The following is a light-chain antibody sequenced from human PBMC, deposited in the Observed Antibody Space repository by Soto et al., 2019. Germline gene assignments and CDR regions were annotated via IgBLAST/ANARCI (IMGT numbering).Light chain of an antibody. J-gene: IGKJ5*01. CDR3: QQLKRYPLT. CDR1: QSISRW. Sequence: DIQMTQSPSTLSVSVGDRVTITCRASQSISRWLAWYHQKPGKAPNLLIFDVSSLKSGVPSRFSGSGSGTYFTLTISSLQAEDFATYYCQQLKRYPLTFGQGTRLEIK. CDR2: DVS. V-gene: IGKV1-5*01.